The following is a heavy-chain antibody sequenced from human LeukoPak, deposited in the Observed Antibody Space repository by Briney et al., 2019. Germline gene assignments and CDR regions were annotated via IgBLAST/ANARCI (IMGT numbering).Heavy chain of an antibody. V-gene: IGHV3-48*02. D-gene: IGHD1-26*01. CDR2: ISSSSSTT. J-gene: IGHJ5*02. Sequence: QPGGSLRLSCAASGFTFSSYVMNWVRRAPGKGLEWVSYISSSSSTTYYADSVKGRFTISRDNAKNSLYLQMNSLRDEDTAVYYCAKGSVGATEPRFDPWGQGTLVTVSS. CDR1: GFTFSSYV. CDR3: AKGSVGATEPRFDP.